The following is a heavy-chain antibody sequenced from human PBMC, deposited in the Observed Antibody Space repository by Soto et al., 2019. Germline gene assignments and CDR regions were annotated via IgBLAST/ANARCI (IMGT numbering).Heavy chain of an antibody. CDR1: GFNFSDYY. D-gene: IGHD3-9*01. Sequence: QMQVVESGGGLVKPGGSLRLSCAASGFNFSDYYMSWLRQAPGKGPEWLSYISSSSTYTNYADSVQGRFTISRDNAKNSLYLQMNDLRAGDTAVYYCARVHYDILTGSGGFDPWGQGTVVTVSS. CDR3: ARVHYDILTGSGGFDP. J-gene: IGHJ5*02. V-gene: IGHV3-11*05. CDR2: ISSSSTYT.